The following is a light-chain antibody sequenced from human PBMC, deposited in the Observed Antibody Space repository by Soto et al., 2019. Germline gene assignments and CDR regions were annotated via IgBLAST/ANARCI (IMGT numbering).Light chain of an antibody. J-gene: IGLJ2*01. V-gene: IGLV1-40*01. CDR2: DNR. Sequence: QSVLTQPPSVSGAPGQRVTISCTGSSSNIGAGYGVHWYQQPPGKAPKLLMFDNRNRPSGVPDRFSGSKSGTSASLAIAGLQAEDEAEYYCQSYDSSLSGPLFGGGTKLTVL. CDR3: QSYDSSLSGPL. CDR1: SSNIGAGYG.